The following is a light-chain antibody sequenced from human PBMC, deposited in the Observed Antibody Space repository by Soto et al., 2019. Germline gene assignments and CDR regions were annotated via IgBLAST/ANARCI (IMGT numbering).Light chain of an antibody. Sequence: DVQMTQSPSSLSASVGDRVTITCRASQRVNNYLNWYQQKPGEAPKLLISAASSLQIGVPSRFGGSGSGTDFTLAISGLQPEDFAIYYCQQSYITPSTFGQGTKVEIK. CDR2: AAS. V-gene: IGKV1-39*01. J-gene: IGKJ1*01. CDR1: QRVNNY. CDR3: QQSYITPST.